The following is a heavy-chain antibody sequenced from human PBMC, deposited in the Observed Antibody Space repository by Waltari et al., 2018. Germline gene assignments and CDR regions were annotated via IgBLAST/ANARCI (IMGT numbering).Heavy chain of an antibody. CDR3: ARAPTLLEPTA. D-gene: IGHD1-1*01. CDR2: ICGSGGST. V-gene: IGHV3-23*01. Sequence: EVQLLESGGGLVQPGGSLRLSCAASGFTFSSYAMSWVRQAPGTGLEWVAAICGSGGSTYDADAVKGRFTSSRENSKNTLDLQMNSLRAEDTAVYYCARAPTLLEPTAWGQGTLVTVSS. J-gene: IGHJ5*02. CDR1: GFTFSSYA.